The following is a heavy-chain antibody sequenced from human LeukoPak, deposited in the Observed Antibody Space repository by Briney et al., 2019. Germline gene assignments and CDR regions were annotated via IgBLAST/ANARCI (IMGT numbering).Heavy chain of an antibody. J-gene: IGHJ4*02. V-gene: IGHV3-7*04. Sequence: GGSLRLSCAASGFTLSSSWMSWVRQAPRQALEWVAKIKPDESEKYYLDSMKGRFTISRDNAHNSLYLQMNSLRAEDTAVYYCVRGHTILTYWGQGTLVTVSS. CDR3: VRGHTILTY. CDR2: IKPDESEK. CDR1: GFTLSSSW. D-gene: IGHD3-3*01.